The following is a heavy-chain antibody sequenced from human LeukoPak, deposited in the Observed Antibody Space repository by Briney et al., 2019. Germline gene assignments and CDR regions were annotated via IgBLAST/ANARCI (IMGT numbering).Heavy chain of an antibody. J-gene: IGHJ5*02. CDR2: ISSSGSTI. CDR3: ALYLLWFGEGLQNWFDP. Sequence: GGSLRLSCAASGFTFSDYYMSWIRQAPGKGLEWVSYISSSGSTIYYADSVKGRFTISRDNAKNSLYLQMNSLRAEDTAVYYCALYLLWFGEGLQNWFDPWGQGTLVTVSS. CDR1: GFTFSDYY. D-gene: IGHD3-10*01. V-gene: IGHV3-11*01.